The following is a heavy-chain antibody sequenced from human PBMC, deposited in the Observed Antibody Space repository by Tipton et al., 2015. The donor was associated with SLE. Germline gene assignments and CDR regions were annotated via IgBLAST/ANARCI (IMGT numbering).Heavy chain of an antibody. CDR1: GASVTTFS. V-gene: IGHV4-59*08. J-gene: IGHJ4*02. CDR2: VFYTGST. Sequence: TLSLTCSVSGASVTTFSWSWIRQPPGKGLEWIGYVFYTGSTYYNPSLKSRVAISVDTSKNQFSLNLTSVTAADTAVYYCARVVRLLGAAGHFDTWGQGALVTVSS. CDR3: ARVVRLLGAAGHFDT. D-gene: IGHD6-13*01.